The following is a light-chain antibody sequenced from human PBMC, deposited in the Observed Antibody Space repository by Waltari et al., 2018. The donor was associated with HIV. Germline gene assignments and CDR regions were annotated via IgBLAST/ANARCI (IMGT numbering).Light chain of an antibody. CDR3: QVWDSSSDHVV. J-gene: IGLJ2*01. CDR1: NLGRKS. CDR2: YAS. V-gene: IGLV3-21*04. Sequence: SYVLTQPPSVSVAPGKTARITCGGTNLGRKSVHWYQQKPGQAPLLVIYYASARPSGIPERFSGSNSGNTATLTISRVEAGDEADYYCQVWDSSSDHVVFGGGTNLTVL.